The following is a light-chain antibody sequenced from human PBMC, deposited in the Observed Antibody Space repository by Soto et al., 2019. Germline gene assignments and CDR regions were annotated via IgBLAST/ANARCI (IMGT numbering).Light chain of an antibody. CDR3: QQRSNWPVT. J-gene: IGKJ5*01. V-gene: IGKV3-11*01. CDR1: QSVSYY. CDR2: DAS. Sequence: EIVLTQSPATLSLSPGERATLSCRVSQSVSYYLAWYQQKPGQAPRLLIYDASNRATGIPARFSGSGSGTDFTLTISSLEPEDFAIYYCQQRSNWPVTFGQGTRLEIK.